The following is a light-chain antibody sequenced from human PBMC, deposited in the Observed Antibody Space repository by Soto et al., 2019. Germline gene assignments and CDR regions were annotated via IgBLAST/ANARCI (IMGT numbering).Light chain of an antibody. CDR1: QGISSY. Sequence: AIRMTQSPSSFSASTGDRVTITCRASQGISSYLAWYQQKPGKAPKLLIYAASTLQSGVPSRFCGSGSGTDFTLTISCLQSEDFATYYFQQYYSYPRTFGQGTKVEIK. CDR3: QQYYSYPRT. V-gene: IGKV1-8*01. CDR2: AAS. J-gene: IGKJ1*01.